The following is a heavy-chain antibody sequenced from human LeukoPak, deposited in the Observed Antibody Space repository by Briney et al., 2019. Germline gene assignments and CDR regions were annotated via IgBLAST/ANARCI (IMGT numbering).Heavy chain of an antibody. D-gene: IGHD6-19*01. V-gene: IGHV1-46*01. Sequence: ASVKVSCKTSGFMFTAYYIHWVRQAPGQGLEWMGIINPSGGSTSYAQKFQGRVTMTRDTSTSTVYMELSSLRSEDTAVYYCARDTRDIAVAADYYMDVWGKGTTVTISS. CDR2: INPSGGST. CDR3: ARDTRDIAVAADYYMDV. CDR1: GFMFTAYY. J-gene: IGHJ6*03.